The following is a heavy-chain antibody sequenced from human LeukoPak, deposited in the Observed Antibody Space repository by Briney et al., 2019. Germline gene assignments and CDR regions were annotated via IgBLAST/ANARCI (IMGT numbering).Heavy chain of an antibody. CDR3: GEDRGGRGFLSY. CDR1: GYTFTSYG. CDR2: ISAYNGNT. Sequence: ASVKVSCKASGYTFTSYGISWVRQAPGQGLEWMGWISAYNGNTNYAQKLQGRVTMTTDTSTSTAYTELRSLRSDDTAVYYCGEDRGGRGFLSYLGQGNLVTVSS. J-gene: IGHJ4*01. D-gene: IGHD3-16*01. V-gene: IGHV1-18*04.